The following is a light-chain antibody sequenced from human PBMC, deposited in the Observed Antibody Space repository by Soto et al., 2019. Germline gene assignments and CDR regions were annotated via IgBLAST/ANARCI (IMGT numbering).Light chain of an antibody. CDR2: EDN. CDR1: SGSIASNY. J-gene: IGLJ2*01. Sequence: NFMLTQPHSVSESPGKTVTISCTGTSGSIASNYVQWYQQRPGSAPTTVIYEDNQRPSGVPDRFSGSTDTSSNSASLTIYGLKTEDEADYYCQSYDTTNHVVFGGGTKVTVL. CDR3: QSYDTTNHVV. V-gene: IGLV6-57*02.